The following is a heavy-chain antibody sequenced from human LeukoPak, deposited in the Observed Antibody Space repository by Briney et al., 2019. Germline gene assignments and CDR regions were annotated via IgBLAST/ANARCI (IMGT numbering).Heavy chain of an antibody. CDR3: ATNRDGYENYEYFQH. Sequence: GGAVRLSCASSGCTVSTSYMSWVRQAPGKGPEWVSGIYRGGSAYYADSLRGRFTSSRDNSQNRLYLQMNSMRAEDPAVYYCATNRDGYENYEYFQHWGQGRLVTVSS. D-gene: IGHD5-24*01. CDR1: GCTVSTSY. V-gene: IGHV3-53*01. CDR2: IYRGGSA. J-gene: IGHJ1*01.